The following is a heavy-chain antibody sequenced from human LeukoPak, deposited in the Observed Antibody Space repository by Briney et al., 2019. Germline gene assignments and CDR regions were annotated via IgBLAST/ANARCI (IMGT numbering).Heavy chain of an antibody. J-gene: IGHJ4*02. Sequence: GASVKVSCKASGGTFSSYAISWVRQAPGQGLEWMGRIIPILGIANYAQKFQGRVTITADRSTSTAYMELSSLRSEDTAVYYCARDREGFLEWLGPPGAFDIWGQGTLVTVSS. D-gene: IGHD3-3*01. CDR3: ARDREGFLEWLGPPGAFDI. CDR1: GGTFSSYA. V-gene: IGHV1-69*04. CDR2: IIPILGIA.